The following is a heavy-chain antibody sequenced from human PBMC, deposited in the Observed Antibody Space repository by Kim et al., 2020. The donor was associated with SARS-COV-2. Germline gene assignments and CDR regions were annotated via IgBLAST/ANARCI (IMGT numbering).Heavy chain of an antibody. J-gene: IGHJ4*02. D-gene: IGHD4-17*01. CDR3: VPGNLQSYGGNEALHDY. Sequence: GGSLRLSCSASGFTFSSNAMHWFRQAPGKGLEYVSAFSSNGGSTYYADSVKGRSTISRDNSKNTLYLQMSSLRAEDTAVYYSVPGNLQSYGGNEALHDYWGQGTLVTVSS. CDR1: GFTFSSNA. V-gene: IGHV3-64D*09. CDR2: FSSNGGST.